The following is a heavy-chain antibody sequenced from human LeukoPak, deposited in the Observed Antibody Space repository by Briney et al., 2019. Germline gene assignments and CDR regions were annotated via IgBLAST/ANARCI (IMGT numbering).Heavy chain of an antibody. CDR1: GFTFTNYW. D-gene: IGHD5-18*01. CDR2: INHDGSST. Sequence: GGSLTLSCAASGFTFTNYWMHWVRQVPGKGLVWVSHINHDGSSTNYADSVKGRFTISRDNAKNTLYLQMNSLTAEDTAVYYCARDLGYNSASWGQGTLVTVSS. CDR3: ARDLGYNSAS. V-gene: IGHV3-74*01. J-gene: IGHJ5*02.